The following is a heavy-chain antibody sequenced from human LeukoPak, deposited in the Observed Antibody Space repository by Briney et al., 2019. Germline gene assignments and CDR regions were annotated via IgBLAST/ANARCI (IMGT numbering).Heavy chain of an antibody. V-gene: IGHV1-24*01. J-gene: IGHJ4*02. CDR1: GFTFSSYG. CDR3: TMYTSCTGGSCNSRPEDTFDH. CDR2: FDPEDGET. Sequence: GGSLRLSCAASGFTFSSYGMHWVRQAPGKGLEWMGGFDPEDGETIYAQKFQDRVTMTEDTSTDTAYMELSSLRSEDTAVYYCTMYTSCTGGSCNSRPEDTFDHWGQGTLVIVSS. D-gene: IGHD2-15*01.